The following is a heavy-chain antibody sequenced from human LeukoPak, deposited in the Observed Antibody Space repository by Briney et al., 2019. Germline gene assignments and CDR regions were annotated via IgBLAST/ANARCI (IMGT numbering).Heavy chain of an antibody. CDR1: GYTFTSYG. J-gene: IGHJ4*02. D-gene: IGHD3-22*01. V-gene: IGHV1-18*01. CDR2: ISAYNGNT. CDR3: ARDMRGSSGYWVYYFDY. Sequence: ASVKVSCKASGYTFTSYGISWVRQAPGQGLEWMGWISAYNGNTNYAQKLQGRVTMTTDTSTSTAYMELRSLRSDDTAVYYCARDMRGSSGYWVYYFDYWGQGTLVTVSS.